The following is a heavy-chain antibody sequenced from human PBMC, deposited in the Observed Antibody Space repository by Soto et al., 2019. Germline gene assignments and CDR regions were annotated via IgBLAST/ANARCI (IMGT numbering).Heavy chain of an antibody. CDR1: EFTFTNYW. J-gene: IGHJ4*02. CDR2: IKQDGSEK. CDR3: AGGTGYIIDH. V-gene: IGHV3-7*05. Sequence: EVQLVESGGGLAQPGGSLRLSCVASEFTFTNYWMNWVRQAPGKGLEWVANIKQDGSEKHYVDSVKGRFTISRDNAKNTLYLQMSSLRAEDTAFYYCAGGTGYIIDHWGQGTLVTVSS. D-gene: IGHD3-9*01.